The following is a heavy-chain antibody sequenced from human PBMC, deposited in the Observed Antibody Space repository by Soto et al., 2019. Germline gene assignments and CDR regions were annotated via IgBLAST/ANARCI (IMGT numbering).Heavy chain of an antibody. CDR3: AKLGGLVPRLFAFDI. CDR1: GFTFSSYA. CDR2: ISGSGGST. Sequence: PGGSLRLSCAASGFTFSSYAISWVRQAPGKGLEWVSAISGSGGSTYYADSVKGRFTISRDNSKNTLYLQMNSLRAEDTAVYYCAKLGGLVPRLFAFDIWGQGTMVTVSS. D-gene: IGHD6-19*01. V-gene: IGHV3-23*01. J-gene: IGHJ3*02.